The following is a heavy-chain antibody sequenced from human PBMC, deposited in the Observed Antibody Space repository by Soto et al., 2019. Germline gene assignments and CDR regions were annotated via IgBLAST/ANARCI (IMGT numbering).Heavy chain of an antibody. CDR2: IIPILGIA. CDR3: ARLAAACTPISDY. Sequence: QVQLVQSGAEVKKPGSSVKVSCKASGGTFSSYTISWVRQAPGQGLEWMGRIIPILGIANYAQKFQVRVTTTADKSTSTPYMELSSLRSEDTAVYYCARLAAACTPISDYWGQGTLVTVSS. D-gene: IGHD6-13*01. J-gene: IGHJ4*02. V-gene: IGHV1-69*02. CDR1: GGTFSSYT.